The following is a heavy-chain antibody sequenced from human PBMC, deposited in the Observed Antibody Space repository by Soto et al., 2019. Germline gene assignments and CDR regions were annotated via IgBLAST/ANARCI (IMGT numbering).Heavy chain of an antibody. D-gene: IGHD3-10*01. J-gene: IGHJ4*02. CDR1: GGSFSGYY. CDR3: ARGAKWRYYYGSGSYYNKPDQLDPFDY. CDR2: INHSGST. V-gene: IGHV4-34*01. Sequence: SETLSLTCAVYGGSFSGYYWSWIRQPPGKGLEWIGEINHSGSTNYNPSLKSRVTISVDTSKNQFSLKLSSVTAADTAVYYCARGAKWRYYYGSGSYYNKPDQLDPFDYWGQGTLVTVSS.